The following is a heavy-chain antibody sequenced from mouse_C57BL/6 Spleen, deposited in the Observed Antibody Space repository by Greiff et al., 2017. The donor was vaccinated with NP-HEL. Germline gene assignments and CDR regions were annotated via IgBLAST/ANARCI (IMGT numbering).Heavy chain of an antibody. V-gene: IGHV1-26*01. J-gene: IGHJ2*01. CDR2: INPNNGGT. CDR1: GYTFTDYY. CDR3: ARIIPHDY. Sequence: VQLQQSGPELVKPGASVKISCKASGYTFTDYYMNWVKQSHGKSLEWIGDINPNNGGTSYNQKFKGKATLTVDKSSSTAYMELRSLTAEDSAVYYCARIIPHDYWGQGTTLTVSS.